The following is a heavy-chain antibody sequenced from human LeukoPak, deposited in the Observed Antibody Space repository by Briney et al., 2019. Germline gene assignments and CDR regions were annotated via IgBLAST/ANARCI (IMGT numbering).Heavy chain of an antibody. J-gene: IGHJ4*02. CDR1: GFTFTDAW. Sequence: TGGSLRLSCAASGFTFTDAWMSWVRQAPGKGLEWVGHVKSNTAGGTTDYAEPVKGRFTISRDDSKNTLYLQMNSLKTEDTALYYCVTEYYGSYNFWGQGALVTVSS. D-gene: IGHD1-26*01. V-gene: IGHV3-15*01. CDR2: VKSNTAGGTT. CDR3: VTEYYGSYNF.